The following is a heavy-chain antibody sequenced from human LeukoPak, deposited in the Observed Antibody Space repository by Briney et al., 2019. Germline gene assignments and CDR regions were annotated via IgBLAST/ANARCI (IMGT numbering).Heavy chain of an antibody. J-gene: IGHJ6*02. CDR1: GGSFSVYY. CDR3: ARDYLYYGMDV. V-gene: IGHV4-34*01. CDR2: INHSGST. D-gene: IGHD3-10*01. Sequence: PSETLSLTCAVYGGSFSVYYWSWIRQPPGKGLEWIGEINHSGSTNYNPSLKSRVTISVDTSKNQFSLKLSSVTAADTAVYYCARDYLYYGMDVWGQGTTVTVSS.